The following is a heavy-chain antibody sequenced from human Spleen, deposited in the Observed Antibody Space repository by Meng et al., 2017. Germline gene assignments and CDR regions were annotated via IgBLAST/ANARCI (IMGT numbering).Heavy chain of an antibody. D-gene: IGHD4-17*01. J-gene: IGHJ4*02. CDR3: ARVTTVTDIYFDY. CDR2: IYYSGST. CDR1: GGSIRSGGYY. Sequence: QGRRQRWGPGRVKPSQPLSLGCTFSGGSIRSGGYYWSWIRQRPGKGLEWIGYIYYSGSTYYNPSLKSRLTISVDTSKNQFSLKLSSVTAADTAVYYCARVTTVTDIYFDYWGQGTLVTVSS. V-gene: IGHV4-31*03.